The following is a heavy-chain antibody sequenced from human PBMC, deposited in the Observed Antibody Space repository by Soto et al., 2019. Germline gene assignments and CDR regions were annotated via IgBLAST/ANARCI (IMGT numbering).Heavy chain of an antibody. CDR2: IYSGGST. CDR3: ARQGMDSGYEFFDY. V-gene: IGHV3-66*04. Sequence: PGGSLRLSCAASGFTVSSNYMSWVRQAPGKGLEWVSVIYSGGSTYYADSVKGRFTISRDNSKNTLYLQMNSLRAEDTAVYYCARQGMDSGYEFFDYWGQGTLVTVS. D-gene: IGHD5-12*01. J-gene: IGHJ4*02. CDR1: GFTVSSNY.